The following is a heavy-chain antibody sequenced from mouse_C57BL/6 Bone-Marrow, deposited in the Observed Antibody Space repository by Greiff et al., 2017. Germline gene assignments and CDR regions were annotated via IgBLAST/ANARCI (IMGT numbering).Heavy chain of an antibody. CDR2: INYDGSST. CDR3: ARGDDYFAY. D-gene: IGHD2-4*01. J-gene: IGHJ3*01. V-gene: IGHV5-16*01. Sequence: EVKLMESEGGLVQPGSSMKLSCTASGFTFSDYYMAWVRQVPEKGLEWVANINYDGSSTYYLDSLKSRFIISRDNAKNILYLQMSSLKSEDTATYFCARGDDYFAYWGPGTLVTVSA. CDR1: GFTFSDYY.